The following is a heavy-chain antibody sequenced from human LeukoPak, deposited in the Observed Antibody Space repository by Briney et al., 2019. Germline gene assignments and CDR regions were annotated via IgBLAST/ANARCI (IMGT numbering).Heavy chain of an antibody. CDR1: GFTFDDYA. J-gene: IGHJ4*02. D-gene: IGHD3-3*01. V-gene: IGHV3-9*01. CDR3: AKDYHYDRTYFDY. Sequence: PGGSLRLSCAASGFTFDDYAMHWVRQAPGKGLEWVSGISWNSGSMGYADSVKGRFTISRDNAKNSLYLQVNSLRAEDTALYYCAKDYHYDRTYFDYWGQGTLVTVSS. CDR2: ISWNSGSM.